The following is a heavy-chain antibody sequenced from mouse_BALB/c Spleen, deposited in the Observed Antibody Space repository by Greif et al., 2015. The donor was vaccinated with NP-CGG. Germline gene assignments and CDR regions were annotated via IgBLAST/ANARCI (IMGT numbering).Heavy chain of an antibody. V-gene: IGHV2-9-2*01. CDR2: IWTGGGT. D-gene: IGHD1-1*01. CDR1: GFSLTSYD. Sequence: VQVVESGPGLVAPSQSLSITCTVSGFSLTSYDISWIRQPPGKGLEWLGVIWTGGGTNYNSAFMSRLSISKDNSKSQVFLKMNSLQTDDTAIYYCVRDRGSSYDWYFDVWGAGTTVTVSS. J-gene: IGHJ1*01. CDR3: VRDRGSSYDWYFDV.